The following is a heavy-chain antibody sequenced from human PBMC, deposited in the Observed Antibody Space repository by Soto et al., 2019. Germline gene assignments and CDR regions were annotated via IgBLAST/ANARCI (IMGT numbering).Heavy chain of an antibody. Sequence: GGSLRLSCAASGLTFSSYSMSWVRKAPGKGLEWVSAISGSGGSTYYADSVKGRFTMSRDNSKNTLHLQMNSLRAEDTAVYYCAKGSHFRNSNIDYCGQGTLVTVSS. CDR2: ISGSGGST. CDR1: GLTFSSYS. V-gene: IGHV3-23*01. J-gene: IGHJ4*02. CDR3: AKGSHFRNSNIDY. D-gene: IGHD3-3*02.